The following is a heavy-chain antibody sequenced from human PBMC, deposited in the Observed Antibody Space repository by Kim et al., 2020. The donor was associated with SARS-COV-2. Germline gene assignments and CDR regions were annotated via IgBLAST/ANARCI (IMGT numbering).Heavy chain of an antibody. CDR2: IYPGDSDT. CDR3: ARHPPGYIAAAVPNWFDP. J-gene: IGHJ5*02. V-gene: IGHV5-51*01. CDR1: GYSFTSYW. Sequence: GESLKISCKGSGYSFTSYWIGWVRQMPGKGLEWMGIIYPGDSDTRYSPSFQGQVTISADKSISTAYLQWSSLKASDTAMYYCARHPPGYIAAAVPNWFDPWGQGTLVTVSS. D-gene: IGHD6-13*01.